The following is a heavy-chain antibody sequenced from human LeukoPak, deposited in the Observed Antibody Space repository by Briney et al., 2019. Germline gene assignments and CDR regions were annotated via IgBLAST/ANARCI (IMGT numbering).Heavy chain of an antibody. CDR2: IRIDSGNT. V-gene: IGHV3-48*01. CDR3: ARDYKYAFDN. CDR1: GFTFSDYS. D-gene: IGHD5-24*01. Sequence: PGGSLRLSCAASGFTFSDYSMNWVRQAPGKGLEWISYIRIDSGNTNYADSVKGRFTISGDKAKNSLYLKMNSLRVEDTAVYYCARDYKYAFDNWGQGTLVTVSS. J-gene: IGHJ4*02.